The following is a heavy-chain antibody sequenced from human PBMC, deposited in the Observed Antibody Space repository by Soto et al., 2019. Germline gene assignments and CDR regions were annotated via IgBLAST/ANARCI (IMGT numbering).Heavy chain of an antibody. J-gene: IGHJ5*02. Sequence: GGSLRLSCAASGFTFSDYYMSWIRQAPGKGLEWVSYISSSGSTIYYADSVKGRFTISRDNAKNSLYLQRNRLRAEDTAVYYCARDSSSSGLYNWFDPWGQGTLVIVSS. CDR1: GFTFSDYY. V-gene: IGHV3-11*01. D-gene: IGHD6-6*01. CDR2: ISSSGSTI. CDR3: ARDSSSSGLYNWFDP.